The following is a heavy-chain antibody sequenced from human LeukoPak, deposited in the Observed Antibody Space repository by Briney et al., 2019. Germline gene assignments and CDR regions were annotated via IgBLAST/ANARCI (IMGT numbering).Heavy chain of an antibody. J-gene: IGHJ5*02. CDR2: INPNSGDT. Sequence: ASVKVSCKASGYTFTAYYIHWVRQAPGQGREWVGWINPNSGDTNYAQKFQGRVTMTRDTSITTAYMDLTSLTSDDTAVYYCARRLSTWSEGWFDPWGQGTLVTVSS. CDR1: GYTFTAYY. CDR3: ARRLSTWSEGWFDP. V-gene: IGHV1-2*02. D-gene: IGHD6-13*01.